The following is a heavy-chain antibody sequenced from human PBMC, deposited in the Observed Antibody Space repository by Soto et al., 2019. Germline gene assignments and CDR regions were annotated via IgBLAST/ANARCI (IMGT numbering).Heavy chain of an antibody. CDR3: SRDYDFCSLDP. Sequence: ASVKVSCNASGYTFPSYGISWVRQAPGQGLEWMGWISAYNGNTNYAQKLQGRVTMTTDTSTSTAYMELRSLRSDDTAVYYCSRDYDFCSLDPWGQGTLVTVSS. CDR1: GYTFPSYG. V-gene: IGHV1-18*04. CDR2: ISAYNGNT. D-gene: IGHD3-3*01. J-gene: IGHJ5*02.